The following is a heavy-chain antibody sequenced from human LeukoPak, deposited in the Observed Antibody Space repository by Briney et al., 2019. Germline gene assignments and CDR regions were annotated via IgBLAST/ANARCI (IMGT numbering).Heavy chain of an antibody. CDR3: ARGRARGPVYYYDSSGRNYFDY. J-gene: IGHJ4*02. CDR2: IYYSGSA. CDR1: GGSISSYY. Sequence: SETLSLTCTVSGGSISSYYWSWIRQPPGKGLEWIAYIYYSGSANYNPSLKSRVTISVDTSKNQFSLKLSSVTAADTAVYYCARGRARGPVYYYDSSGRNYFDYWGQGTLVTVSS. D-gene: IGHD3-22*01. V-gene: IGHV4-59*12.